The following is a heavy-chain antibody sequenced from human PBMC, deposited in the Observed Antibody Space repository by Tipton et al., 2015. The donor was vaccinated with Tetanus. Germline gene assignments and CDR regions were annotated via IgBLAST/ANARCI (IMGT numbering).Heavy chain of an antibody. CDR2: IYHTGST. CDR3: AGGLVRWYEP. J-gene: IGHJ5*02. CDR1: GALLSTGGYS. Sequence: TLSLTCAVSGALLSTGGYSWGWIRQPPGQGLEWIGYIYHTGSTYYNPSLRSRVTISAVGSKNHFSLKLTSVTAADTGVYSCAGGLVRWYEPWGRGTLVSVSS. V-gene: IGHV4-30-2*01. D-gene: IGHD3-10*01.